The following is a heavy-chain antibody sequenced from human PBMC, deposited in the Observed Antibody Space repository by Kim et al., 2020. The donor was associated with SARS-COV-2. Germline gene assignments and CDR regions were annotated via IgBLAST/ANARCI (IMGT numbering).Heavy chain of an antibody. CDR1: GFTFSNYW. J-gene: IGHJ4*02. Sequence: GGSLRLSCAASGFTFSNYWMHWVRQAPGKGPVWVSLIQSDGSSTSYADSVKGRFTISRDNAKNTLYLQMNSLRAEDTAVYYCATKMRGGWGQGTLDTVSS. CDR2: IQSDGSST. CDR3: ATKMRGG. D-gene: IGHD3-16*01. V-gene: IGHV3-74*01.